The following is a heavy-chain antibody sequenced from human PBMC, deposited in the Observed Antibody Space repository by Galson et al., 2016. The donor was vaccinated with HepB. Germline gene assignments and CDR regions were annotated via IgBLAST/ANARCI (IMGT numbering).Heavy chain of an antibody. Sequence: SLRLSCAVSGFIFRDYYMTWIRRAPGKGLEWISYISGTNSYTKYADFVKGRFTMSRDNDKNSLFLQTNSLRAEDTAVYYCARALPYTVVPDYWGQGTLVTVST. J-gene: IGHJ4*02. V-gene: IGHV3-11*06. CDR2: ISGTNSYT. CDR3: ARALPYTVVPDY. CDR1: GFIFRDYY. D-gene: IGHD2-2*02.